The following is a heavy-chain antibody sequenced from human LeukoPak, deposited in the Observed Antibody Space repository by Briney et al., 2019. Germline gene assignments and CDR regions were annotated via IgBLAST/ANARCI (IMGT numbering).Heavy chain of an antibody. D-gene: IGHD3-22*01. CDR3: AKGIHYYDRRPTPDYYMDV. J-gene: IGHJ6*03. V-gene: IGHV3-30*18. Sequence: GGSLRLACAASGFTFSSYGMHWVRQAPGKGLEWGAVISYDGSNKYYADSVKGRFTISRDNSKNTLYLQMNSLRAEDTAVYYCAKGIHYYDRRPTPDYYMDVWGKGTTVTVSS. CDR2: ISYDGSNK. CDR1: GFTFSSYG.